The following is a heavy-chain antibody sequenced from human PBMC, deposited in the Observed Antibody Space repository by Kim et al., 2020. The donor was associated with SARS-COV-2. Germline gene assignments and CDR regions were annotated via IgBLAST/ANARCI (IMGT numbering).Heavy chain of an antibody. J-gene: IGHJ6*02. CDR2: IKSDGSST. CDR3: ARTRYYYAMDV. CDR1: GFTFSNYW. Sequence: LSLTCAASGFTFSNYWMHWVRQAPGEGLVWVSLIKSDGSSTNYADSVKGRFTISRDNAKNTLYLQMNSLRAEDTAVYYCARTRYYYAMDVWGQGTTVTVSS. V-gene: IGHV3-74*01.